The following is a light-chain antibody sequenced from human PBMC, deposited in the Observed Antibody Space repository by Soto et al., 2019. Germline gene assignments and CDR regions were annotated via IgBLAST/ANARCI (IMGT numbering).Light chain of an antibody. V-gene: IGLV4-69*01. Sequence: QSVLTQSPSASASVGASVKLTCTLSSGPSSYAIAWHQQQPEKAPRYLMKLNSDGSHNKGDGIPDRFSGSSSGAEHYRTISTLQSEDEADYYCQTWGTGPHVVFGGGTKLTVL. CDR2: LNSDGSH. CDR1: SGPSSYA. CDR3: QTWGTGPHVV. J-gene: IGLJ2*01.